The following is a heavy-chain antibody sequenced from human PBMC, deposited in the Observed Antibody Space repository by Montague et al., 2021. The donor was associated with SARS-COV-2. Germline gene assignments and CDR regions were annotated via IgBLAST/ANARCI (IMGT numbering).Heavy chain of an antibody. CDR3: ARGSRQWLVRPPHYYYFDY. V-gene: IGHV4-34*01. CDR1: GGSFSGYY. D-gene: IGHD6-19*01. CDR2: INHSGST. Sequence: SETLSLTCAVYGGSFSGYYWSWIRQPPGKGLEWIGEINHSGSTNYNPSLKSRVTILVDTSKNQFSLKLSSVTAADTAMYYCARGSRQWLVRPPHYYYFDYWGQGTLVTVSS. J-gene: IGHJ4*02.